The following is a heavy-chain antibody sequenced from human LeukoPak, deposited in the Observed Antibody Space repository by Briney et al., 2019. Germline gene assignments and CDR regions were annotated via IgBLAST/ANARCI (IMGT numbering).Heavy chain of an antibody. CDR1: GGSISSYY. J-gene: IGHJ5*02. CDR3: ARAGSTRGGWLDP. CDR2: IYYSGST. Sequence: SETLSLTCTVSGGSISSYYWSWIRQPPGKGLEWIGYIYYSGSTNYNPSLKSRVTISVDTSKNQFSLKLSSVTAADTAVYYCARAGSTRGGWLDPWGQGTLVTVSS. V-gene: IGHV4-59*01. D-gene: IGHD2-2*01.